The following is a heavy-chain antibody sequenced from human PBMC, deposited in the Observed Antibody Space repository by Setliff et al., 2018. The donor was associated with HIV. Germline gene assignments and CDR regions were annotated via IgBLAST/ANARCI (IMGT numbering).Heavy chain of an antibody. D-gene: IGHD3-22*01. CDR2: IFYSGTT. V-gene: IGHV4-59*01. J-gene: IGHJ4*02. CDR3: ARFNALLGSSTYYDY. CDR1: EGYITGYY. Sequence: AETLSLTCTVSEGYITGYYWTWIRQPPGRGLEWIGYIFYSGTTKFNPSLKSRSAISVDSSNNQFSLKMTSVTAADTAVYFCARFNALLGSSTYYDYWGPGLLVTVSS.